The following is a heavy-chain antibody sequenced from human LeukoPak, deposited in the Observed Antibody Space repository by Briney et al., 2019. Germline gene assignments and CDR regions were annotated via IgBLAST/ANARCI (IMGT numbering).Heavy chain of an antibody. CDR3: ARDGVYRGTQEPYNRWFDP. CDR2: INAGNGNT. D-gene: IGHD5/OR15-5a*01. J-gene: IGHJ5*02. Sequence: AASVKVSCKASGYTFTSYAMHWVRQAPGQRLEWMGWINAGNGNTKYSQKFQGRVTITRDTSTSTAYMELRSLRSDDTAVYYCARDGVYRGTQEPYNRWFDPWGQGTLVTVSS. V-gene: IGHV1-3*01. CDR1: GYTFTSYA.